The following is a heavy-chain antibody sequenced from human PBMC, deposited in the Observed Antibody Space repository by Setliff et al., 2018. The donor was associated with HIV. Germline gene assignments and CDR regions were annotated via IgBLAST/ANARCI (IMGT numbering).Heavy chain of an antibody. CDR1: GGTFRSYS. D-gene: IGHD3-16*01. Sequence: SVKVSCKASGGTFRSYSINWVRQAPGQGLEWMGTIIPFIDATHYAQSFQGRLTITADESSNTAYMELSSLRLHDTAVYYCAKAAVEMTTIAFGGPPGYWGQGTLVIVS. V-gene: IGHV1-69*11. CDR3: AKAAVEMTTIAFGGPPGY. CDR2: IIPFIDAT. J-gene: IGHJ4*02.